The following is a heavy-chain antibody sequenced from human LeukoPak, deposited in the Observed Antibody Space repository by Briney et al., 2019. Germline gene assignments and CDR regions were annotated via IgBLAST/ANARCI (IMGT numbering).Heavy chain of an antibody. V-gene: IGHV3-15*01. Sequence: PGGALRLSCAASGFTFSNAWMSRVRQAPGKGLEWVGRIKSKTDGGTTDYAAPVKGRFTISRDDSKNTLYLQMNSLKTEDTAVYYCTTEIGSYQNWYFDLWGRGTLVTVSS. CDR1: GFTFSNAW. D-gene: IGHD3-16*02. CDR3: TTEIGSYQNWYFDL. CDR2: IKSKTDGGTT. J-gene: IGHJ2*01.